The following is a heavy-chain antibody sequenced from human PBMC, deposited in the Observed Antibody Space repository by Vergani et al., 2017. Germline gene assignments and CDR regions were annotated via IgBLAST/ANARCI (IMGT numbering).Heavy chain of an antibody. V-gene: IGHV3-21*01. J-gene: IGHJ6*02. D-gene: IGHD2/OR15-2a*01. CDR1: GFTFSRYS. CDR3: ARVHEDNIRVHYYGMDV. CDR2: ISGSSSYI. Sequence: EVQLVESGGGLVKPGGSLRLSCAASGFTFSRYSMNWVRQAPGKGLEWVSSISGSSSYIYYADSVKGRFTISRDNAKNSLYLQMNSLSAEDMAVYYCARVHEDNIRVHYYGMDVWGQGTTVTVSS.